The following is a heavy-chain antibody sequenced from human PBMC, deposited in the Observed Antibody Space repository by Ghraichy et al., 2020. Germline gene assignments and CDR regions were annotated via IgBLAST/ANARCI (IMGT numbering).Heavy chain of an antibody. Sequence: GGTLRLSCTASGFTFSNHWMSWVRQAPGKGLEWVANIKPDGNEKFYVDSVKGRFTVSRDNAKNSLYLQMNSLRAEDTAVYYCASWWEVYWGQGALVTLSS. V-gene: IGHV3-7*01. CDR3: ASWWEVY. CDR2: IKPDGNEK. CDR1: GFTFSNHW. J-gene: IGHJ4*02. D-gene: IGHD1-26*01.